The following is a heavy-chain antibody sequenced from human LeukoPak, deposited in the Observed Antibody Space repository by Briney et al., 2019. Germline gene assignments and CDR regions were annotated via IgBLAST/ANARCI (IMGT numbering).Heavy chain of an antibody. CDR3: ARGVGDLGDY. Sequence: ASVKVSCKASGYTFTSYHINWVRQATGQGLEWMGWMSPNSGNTDYAQKFQGRVTMTRDTLINTAYMELSSLRSEDTAVYYCARGVGDLGDYWGQGTLVTVSS. J-gene: IGHJ4*02. CDR2: MSPNSGNT. CDR1: GYTFTSYH. V-gene: IGHV1-8*01. D-gene: IGHD3-16*01.